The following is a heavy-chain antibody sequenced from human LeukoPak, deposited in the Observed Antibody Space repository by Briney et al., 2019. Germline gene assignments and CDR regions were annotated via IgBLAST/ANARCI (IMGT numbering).Heavy chain of an antibody. CDR2: INPNSGGT. D-gene: IGHD2-2*01. V-gene: IGHV1-2*02. J-gene: IGHJ4*02. CDR1: GYTFTGYY. Sequence: ASVKVSCKASGYTFTGYYMHWVRQAPGQGLEWMGWINPNSGGTNYAQKFQGRVTMTRDTSINTAYMELSRLTSDDTAVYYCARGRDLDCSSTSCSMLDYWGQGTLVTVSS. CDR3: ARGRDLDCSSTSCSMLDY.